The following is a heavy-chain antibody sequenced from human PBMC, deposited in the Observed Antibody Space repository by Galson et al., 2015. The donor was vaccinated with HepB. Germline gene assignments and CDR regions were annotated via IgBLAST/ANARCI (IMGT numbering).Heavy chain of an antibody. V-gene: IGHV1-24*01. Sequence: SVKVSCKVSGYTLTELSMHWVRQAPGKGLEWMGGFDPEDGETIYAQKFQGRVTMTEDTSTDTAYMELSSLRSEDTAVYYCATDAAGYCSSTSCLDYWGQGTLVTVSS. D-gene: IGHD2-2*01. CDR3: ATDAAGYCSSTSCLDY. CDR2: FDPEDGET. CDR1: GYTLTELS. J-gene: IGHJ4*02.